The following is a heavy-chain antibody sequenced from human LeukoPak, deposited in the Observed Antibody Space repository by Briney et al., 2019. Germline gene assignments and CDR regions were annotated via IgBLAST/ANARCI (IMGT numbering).Heavy chain of an antibody. CDR2: MNQEGTEK. J-gene: IGHJ4*02. V-gene: IGHV3-7*03. CDR1: GFTFRSYW. CDR3: ARDGLPFDY. Sequence: PGGSLRLSCAASGFTFRSYWMSWVRQAPGKGREWVANMNQEGTEKYYVDSVKGRFTISRDYAKNSLYLQMNSLRVEDTAVYYCARDGLPFDYWGQGTLVTVSS.